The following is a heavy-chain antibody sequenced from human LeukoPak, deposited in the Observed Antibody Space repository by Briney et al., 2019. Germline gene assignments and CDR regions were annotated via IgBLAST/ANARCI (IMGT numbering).Heavy chain of an antibody. CDR2: ISGYNGDT. V-gene: IGHV1-18*01. CDR1: GYMFNRYG. J-gene: IGHJ4*02. CDR3: ARDYFHGHCAGLSCFLLDY. D-gene: IGHD2-8*02. Sequence: ASVRVSCKASGYMFNRYGTSWVRQGPGQGLEWMGWISGYNGDTKYAEKLQGRVTMTTDTSTSTAYMELGSLNSDDTAVYFCARDYFHGHCAGLSCFLLDYWGQGTLVTVPS.